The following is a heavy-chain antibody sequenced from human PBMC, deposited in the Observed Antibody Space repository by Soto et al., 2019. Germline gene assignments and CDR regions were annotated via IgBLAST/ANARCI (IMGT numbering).Heavy chain of an antibody. Sequence: EVQLVESGGGLVQPGGSLKLSCAASGFTFSGSAMHWVRQASGKGLEWVGRIRSKANSYATAYAASVKGRFTISRDDSKTTAYLQMNSLKTEDTAVYYCTRANDYGDYWGQGTLVTVSS. CDR1: GFTFSGSA. J-gene: IGHJ4*02. V-gene: IGHV3-73*02. CDR3: TRANDYGDY. CDR2: IRSKANSYAT.